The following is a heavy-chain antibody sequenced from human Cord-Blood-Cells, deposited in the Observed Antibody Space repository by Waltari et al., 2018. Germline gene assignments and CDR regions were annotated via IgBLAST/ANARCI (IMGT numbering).Heavy chain of an antibody. D-gene: IGHD4-17*01. CDR2: IYYRGST. CDR1: GGSISSSSYY. CDR3: AVTVTNWFDP. J-gene: IGHJ5*02. Sequence: QLQLQESGPGLVKPSETLSLTCTVSGGSISSSSYYWGWSRQPPGKGLEWIGSIYYRGSTYYHPSLKGRITISVDTSKNQFSLKLSSVTAADTAVYYCAVTVTNWFDPWGQGTLVTVSS. V-gene: IGHV4-39*01.